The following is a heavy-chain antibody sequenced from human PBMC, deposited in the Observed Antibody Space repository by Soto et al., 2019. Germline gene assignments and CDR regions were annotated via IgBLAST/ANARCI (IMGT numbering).Heavy chain of an antibody. D-gene: IGHD3-10*01. CDR3: GTDQWGGAFDI. CDR2: IREDGKEI. Sequence: GGSLRLSCAASGFTLSSYWMAWVRQTPGKGLEFVANIREDGKEINYVDSVKGRFTISRDNAKNSLFLQMNSLRDDDTAVYYCGTDQWGGAFDIGGQGTMVTV. V-gene: IGHV3-7*01. J-gene: IGHJ3*02. CDR1: GFTLSSYW.